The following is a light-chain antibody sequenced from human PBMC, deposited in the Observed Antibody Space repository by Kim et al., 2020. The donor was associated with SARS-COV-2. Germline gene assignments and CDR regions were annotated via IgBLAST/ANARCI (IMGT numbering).Light chain of an antibody. CDR2: KDS. J-gene: IGLJ2*01. Sequence: SYELTQPPSVSVSPGQTASITCSGDKLGNKYAYWYQQKPGQSPVLVIYKDSKRPSGIPERFSGSNSGTTATLTISGTQAMDEADYYCQSWDSRITFFVGG. V-gene: IGLV3-1*01. CDR1: KLGNKY. CDR3: QSWDSRITF.